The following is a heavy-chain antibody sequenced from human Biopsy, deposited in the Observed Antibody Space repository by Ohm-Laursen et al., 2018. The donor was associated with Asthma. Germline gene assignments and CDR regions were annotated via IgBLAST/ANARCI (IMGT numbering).Heavy chain of an antibody. V-gene: IGHV1-69*13. Sequence: SVKVSCKSPGGTFSNFAISWVRQAPGQGLEWLGGIMTVFGTTNYTQKFQGRVTITADESTSTAYMEVTSLRSEDTAIYYCARCQVGYSSGWSLLLKKIYYSGMDVWGQGTAVTVSS. D-gene: IGHD6-19*01. CDR1: GGTFSNFA. CDR2: IMTVFGTT. CDR3: ARCQVGYSSGWSLLLKKIYYSGMDV. J-gene: IGHJ6*02.